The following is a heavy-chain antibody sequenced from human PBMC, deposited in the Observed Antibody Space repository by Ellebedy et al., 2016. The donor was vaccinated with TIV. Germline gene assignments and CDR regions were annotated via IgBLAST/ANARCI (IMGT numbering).Heavy chain of an antibody. V-gene: IGHV3-64D*06. D-gene: IGHD3-16*01. Sequence: PGGSLRLSCSASGFTFSSYAMHWVRQAPGKGLEYISAIVNNGDSTYYANSVKGRFIISRDNSKNTLYLQMSSLRPEDTAVYYCVKAWGDWGQGTLVTVSS. CDR3: VKAWGD. J-gene: IGHJ4*02. CDR1: GFTFSSYA. CDR2: IVNNGDST.